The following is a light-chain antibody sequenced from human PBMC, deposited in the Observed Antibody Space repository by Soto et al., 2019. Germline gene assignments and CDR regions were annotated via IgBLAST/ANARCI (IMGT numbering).Light chain of an antibody. CDR2: ENN. Sequence: QSVLTQPPSVSAAAGQKVTISCSGSSSNIGSDYVSWYQQLPGTAPKLLIYENNKRPSGTPDRFSGSKSGTSATLGITGLQTGDEADYYCAAWDKSLNGGVFGGGTKVTVL. J-gene: IGLJ2*01. CDR3: AAWDKSLNGGV. V-gene: IGLV1-51*02. CDR1: SSNIGSDY.